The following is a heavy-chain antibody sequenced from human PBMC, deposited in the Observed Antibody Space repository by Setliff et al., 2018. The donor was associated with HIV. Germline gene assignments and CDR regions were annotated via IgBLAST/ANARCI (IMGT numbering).Heavy chain of an antibody. J-gene: IGHJ4*02. CDR3: AHRPLFHPFDY. CDR2: IYWDNDK. D-gene: IGHD3-10*01. CDR1: GFSLSTDGVG. Sequence: SGPTLVNPTQTLTLTCTFSGFSLSTDGVGVGWIRQPPGKALVWLVLIYWDNDKRYSPSLKSRITVTKDPSKNQVVFTMTNMDPVDTGTYYCAHRPLFHPFDYWGQGTLVTVSS. V-gene: IGHV2-5*02.